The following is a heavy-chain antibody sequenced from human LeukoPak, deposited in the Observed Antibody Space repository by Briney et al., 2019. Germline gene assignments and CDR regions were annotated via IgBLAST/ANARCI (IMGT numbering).Heavy chain of an antibody. CDR2: INRNGGGT. CDR3: AKHMRATNTYSFFGLDV. CDR1: GFTFKDYG. Sequence: ALRLSCAATGFTFKDYGMHWVRQPPGKGLEWVSSINRNGGGTDYADSVKGRFTISRDNAKNSLYLQLSSLRPEDTALYYCAKHMRATNTYSFFGLDVWGQGTTVTVSS. V-gene: IGHV3-9*01. J-gene: IGHJ6*02. D-gene: IGHD1-26*01.